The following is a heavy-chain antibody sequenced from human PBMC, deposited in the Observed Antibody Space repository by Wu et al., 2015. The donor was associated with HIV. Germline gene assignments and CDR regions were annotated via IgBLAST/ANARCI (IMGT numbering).Heavy chain of an antibody. V-gene: IGHV1-18*01. D-gene: IGHD3-16*02. CDR1: GYTFTSYG. Sequence: QVQLVQSGAEVKKPGASVKVSCKASGYTFTSYGISWVRQAPGQGLEWMGWISAYNGNTNYAQKLQGRVTMTTDTSTSTAYMELRSLRSDDTAVYYCAREPYVWGSYRPSYYFDYWGQGTLVTVSS. CDR2: ISAYNGNT. J-gene: IGHJ4*02. CDR3: AREPYVWGSYRPSYYFDY.